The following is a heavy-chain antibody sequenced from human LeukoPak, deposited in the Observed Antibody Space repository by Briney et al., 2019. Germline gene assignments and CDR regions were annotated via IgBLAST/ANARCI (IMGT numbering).Heavy chain of an antibody. CDR1: GFTFSRYG. V-gene: IGHV3-30*02. D-gene: IGHD1-26*01. CDR2: IRYDGSNK. J-gene: IGHJ4*02. Sequence: GGSLRLSCAASGFTFSRYGMHWVRQAPGKGLDWVAFIRYDGSNKYYADSVKGRFTISRDHSKNILYLQMNSLRAEDTAVYYCARALGATVAHFDYWGQGTLVTVSS. CDR3: ARALGATVAHFDY.